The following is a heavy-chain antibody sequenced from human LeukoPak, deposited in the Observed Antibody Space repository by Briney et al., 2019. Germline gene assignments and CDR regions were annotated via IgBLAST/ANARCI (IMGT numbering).Heavy chain of an antibody. Sequence: GSLDLPWAALGFPLKSMNINRAPPAPGKGPEGVLTFRGKGGNQLYPDSVKGRFTISRDNSKNMLYLQMNSLRAEDTAVYYCAKDWEDIVVVPAADEIRFLEWSTNWGQGTLVTVSS. D-gene: IGHD2-2*01. CDR2: FRGKGGNQ. CDR1: GFPLKSMN. J-gene: IGHJ4*02. V-gene: IGHV3-23*01. CDR3: AKDWEDIVVVPAADEIRFLEWSTN.